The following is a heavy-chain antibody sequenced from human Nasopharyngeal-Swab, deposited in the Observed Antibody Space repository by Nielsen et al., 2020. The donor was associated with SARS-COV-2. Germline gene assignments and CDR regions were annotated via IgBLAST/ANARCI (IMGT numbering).Heavy chain of an antibody. CDR2: INHSGST. CDR1: GYSISSSNW. J-gene: IGHJ4*02. Sequence: SETLSLTCAVSGYSISSSNWWGWIRQPPGKGLEWIGEINHSGSTNYNPSLKSRVTISVDTSKNQFSLKLSSVTAADTAVYYCASFTVAGNDYWGQGTLVTVSS. D-gene: IGHD6-19*01. V-gene: IGHV4-4*02. CDR3: ASFTVAGNDY.